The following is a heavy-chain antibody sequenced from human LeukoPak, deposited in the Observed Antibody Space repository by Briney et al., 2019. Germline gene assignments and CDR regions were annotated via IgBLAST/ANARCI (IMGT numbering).Heavy chain of an antibody. V-gene: IGHV3-23*01. CDR1: GFTLSSYD. J-gene: IGHJ4*02. CDR3: ARNYGSGSYYNHY. D-gene: IGHD3-10*01. Sequence: PGGSLRLSCAASGFTLSSYDMSGVRQAPGKGLEWVSGISDSGGRTYYADSVKGRFTISRENSKNTMYLQMNSLRAEDTAVYYCARNYGSGSYYNHYWGQGTLVTVSS. CDR2: ISDSGGRT.